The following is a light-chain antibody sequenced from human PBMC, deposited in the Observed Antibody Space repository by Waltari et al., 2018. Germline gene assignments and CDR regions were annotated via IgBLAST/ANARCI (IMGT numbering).Light chain of an antibody. CDR1: TSDVGASYL. V-gene: IGLV2-23*01. CDR3: CSYAGRIPYV. J-gene: IGLJ1*01. Sequence: HSALPQTASVSGSPGQSISIPCTGCTSDVGASYLAAWYPHRPGKAPKLIIYDGSERPSGVSNRFSGSKSGNTASLTISGLQVDDEADYYCCSYAGRIPYVFGTGTTVTVL. CDR2: DGS.